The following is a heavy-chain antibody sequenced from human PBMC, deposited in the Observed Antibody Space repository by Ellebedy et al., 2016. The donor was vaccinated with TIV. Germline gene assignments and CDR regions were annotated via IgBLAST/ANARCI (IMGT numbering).Heavy chain of an antibody. CDR1: GFTFNSYA. V-gene: IGHV4-59*01. CDR3: ARDVGEPFGMDV. CDR2: IYYSGST. J-gene: IGHJ6*02. D-gene: IGHD3-10*01. Sequence: ESLKISCAASGFTFNSYAMSWIRQPPGKGLEWIGYIYYSGSTNYNPSLKSRVTISVDTSKNQFSLKLSSVTAADTAVYYCARDVGEPFGMDVWGQGTTVTVSS.